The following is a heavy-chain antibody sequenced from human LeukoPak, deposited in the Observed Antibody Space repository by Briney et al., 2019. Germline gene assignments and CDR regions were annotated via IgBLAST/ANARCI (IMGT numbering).Heavy chain of an antibody. CDR1: GFTFSSYG. Sequence: PGGSLRLSXAASGFTFSSYGMHWLRQAPGKGLEWVAFIRYDGSNKYYADSVKGRFTIYRDNSKNTLYLQMNRLRAEDTAVYYCAKAPQKWESYFDYWGQGTLVTVSS. D-gene: IGHD1-26*01. J-gene: IGHJ4*02. V-gene: IGHV3-30*02. CDR2: IRYDGSNK. CDR3: AKAPQKWESYFDY.